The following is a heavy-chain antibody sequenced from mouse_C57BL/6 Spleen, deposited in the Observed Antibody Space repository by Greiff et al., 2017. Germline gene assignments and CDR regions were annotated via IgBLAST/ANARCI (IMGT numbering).Heavy chain of an antibody. CDR2: INPNNGGT. CDR1: GYTFTDYY. Sequence: EVQLQQSGPELVKPGASVKISCKASGYTFTDYYMNWVKQSHGKSLEWIGDINPNNGGTSYNQKFKGKATLTVDKSSSTAYMELRSLTSEDSAVFYCARGVGYVYGWGTGTTVTVA. V-gene: IGHV1-26*01. CDR3: ARGVGYVYG. J-gene: IGHJ1*03.